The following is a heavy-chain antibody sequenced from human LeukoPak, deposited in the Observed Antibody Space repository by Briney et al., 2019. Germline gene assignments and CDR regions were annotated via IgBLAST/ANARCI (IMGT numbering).Heavy chain of an antibody. CDR3: ARGSSWYPRGLDY. CDR1: GGSFSGYY. CDR2: INHSGST. Sequence: SQTLSLTCAVYGGSFSGYYWSWIRQPPGKGLEWIGEINHSGSTNYNPSLKSRVTISVDTSKNQFSLKLSSVTAADTAVYYCARGSSWYPRGLDYWGQGTLVTVSS. V-gene: IGHV4-34*01. D-gene: IGHD6-13*01. J-gene: IGHJ4*02.